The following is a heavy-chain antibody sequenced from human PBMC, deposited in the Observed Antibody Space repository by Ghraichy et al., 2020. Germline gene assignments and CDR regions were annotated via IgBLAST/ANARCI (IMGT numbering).Heavy chain of an antibody. J-gene: IGHJ4*02. V-gene: IGHV3-74*01. Sequence: GESLNISCAASGYTFSSYSMHWVRQTPGKGLVWVSRISSDGSSTRYADSVKGRFTISRDNAKNTLYLQMNSLRAEDTAVYYCARSNYYVEYWGQGTLVTVSS. D-gene: IGHD1-7*01. CDR2: ISSDGSST. CDR3: ARSNYYVEY. CDR1: GYTFSSYS.